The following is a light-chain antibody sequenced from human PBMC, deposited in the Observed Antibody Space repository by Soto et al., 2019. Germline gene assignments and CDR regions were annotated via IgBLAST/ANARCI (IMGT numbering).Light chain of an antibody. V-gene: IGLV2-14*01. CDR1: SSDVGGYNY. CDR3: SSYTTSYTLV. CDR2: EVS. Sequence: QSALTQPASVSGSPGQPITISCTGTSSDVGGYNYVSWYQQHTGKAPKLMIYEVSKRPAGVSNRFSGSKSGNTASLTISGLQAEDEADYYCSSYTTSYTLVFGTGTKLTVL. J-gene: IGLJ1*01.